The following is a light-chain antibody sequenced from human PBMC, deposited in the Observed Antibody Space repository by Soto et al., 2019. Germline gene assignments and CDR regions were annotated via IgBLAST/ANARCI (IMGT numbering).Light chain of an antibody. J-gene: IGKJ5*01. Sequence: EVVLTQAPVTLSLSPGERATLSCRASQSFRGLLAWYQQKPGQAPRLLIYDAYNRATGIPPRFSGSGSGTDFTLTISSLEPEDSAVYYCQQRHMLLITFGQGGLLE. V-gene: IGKV3-11*01. CDR1: QSFRGL. CDR3: QQRHMLLIT. CDR2: DAY.